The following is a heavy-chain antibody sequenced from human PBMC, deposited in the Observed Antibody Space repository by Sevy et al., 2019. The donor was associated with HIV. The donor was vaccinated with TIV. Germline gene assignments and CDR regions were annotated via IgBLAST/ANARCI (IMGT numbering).Heavy chain of an antibody. CDR1: GFSLSRYW. Sequence: GGSLRLSCGASGFSLSRYWMLWVRQSPGKGLEWVANINEDGSEKYYLESVKGRFTISRDNAQNSVYLQMNNLRVDDTAVYYCVRAIGTADSFWGQGTLVNVSS. V-gene: IGHV3-7*01. J-gene: IGHJ4*02. CDR3: VRAIGTADSF. CDR2: INEDGSEK. D-gene: IGHD2-2*01.